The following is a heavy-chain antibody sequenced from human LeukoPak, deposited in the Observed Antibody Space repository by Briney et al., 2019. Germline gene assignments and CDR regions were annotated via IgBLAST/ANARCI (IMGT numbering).Heavy chain of an antibody. Sequence: PGGSLRLSCAASGFTFSSYEMNWVRQAPGKGLEWVSYISSSGDTIYYADSVKGRFTISRDNAKNSLYLQMNSLKTEDTAVYYCITTTFNDAFDIWGQGTMVTVSS. CDR3: ITTTFNDAFDI. CDR1: GFTFSSYE. J-gene: IGHJ3*02. CDR2: ISSSGDTI. D-gene: IGHD2/OR15-2a*01. V-gene: IGHV3-48*03.